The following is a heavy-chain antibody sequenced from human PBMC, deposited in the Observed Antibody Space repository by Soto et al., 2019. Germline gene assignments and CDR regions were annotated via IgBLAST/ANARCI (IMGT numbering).Heavy chain of an antibody. CDR2: ISGSGGGT. J-gene: IGHJ4*02. CDR3: AKDHWGSY. Sequence: PGWSLSLSCVASVFTFSTYAMSWVRQAPGKGLEWVSAISGSGGGTYYADSVKGRFTISRDNSKNTLYLQMNSLRAEDTALYYCAKDHWGSYSGQGTLVTVSS. D-gene: IGHD3-16*01. CDR1: VFTFSTYA. V-gene: IGHV3-23*01.